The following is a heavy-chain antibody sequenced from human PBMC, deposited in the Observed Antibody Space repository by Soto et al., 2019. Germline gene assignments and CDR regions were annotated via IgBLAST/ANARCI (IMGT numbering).Heavy chain of an antibody. CDR2: TSHDESIK. CDR3: TSGNPHYFDY. Sequence: QVQLVESGGGVVQPGRSLRLSCAASGFTFSNHAMHWVRQAPGKGLEWVAVTSHDESIKYYADSVKGRFTISRDNSKNTLLLQMNSLRAEDTALYYCTSGNPHYFDYWGQGTLVTVSS. CDR1: GFTFSNHA. V-gene: IGHV3-30-3*01. J-gene: IGHJ4*02.